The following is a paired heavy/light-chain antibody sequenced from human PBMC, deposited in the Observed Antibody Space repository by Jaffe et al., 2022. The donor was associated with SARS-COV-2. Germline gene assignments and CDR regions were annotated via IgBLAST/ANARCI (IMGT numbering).Heavy chain of an antibody. D-gene: IGHD3-10*01. CDR3: VKGSRLATIADK. CDR1: GDSISRSAYY. Sequence: QLQLQESGPGLVKPSETLSLTCSVFGDSISRSAYYWGWVRQAPGKNLEWIGTIYYSSGSTYYTPSLKSRVSVSVDTSKNQFSLSLTSVTAADTAVYFCVKGSRLATIADKWGQGTLVTVSS. V-gene: IGHV4-39*01. J-gene: IGHJ4*02. CDR2: IYYSSGST.
Light chain of an antibody. CDR3: AVWDDRLIGFFV. V-gene: IGLV1-44*01. CDR1: SSNIGSNT. J-gene: IGLJ1*01. CDR2: SNN. Sequence: QSVLTQPPSASGTPGQRVTISCSGSSSNIGSNTVNWYQHLPGTAPKLLIYSNNQRPAGVPDRFSGSKSGTAASLAISGLQSEDEGDYYCAVWDDRLIGFFVFGTGTKVTV.